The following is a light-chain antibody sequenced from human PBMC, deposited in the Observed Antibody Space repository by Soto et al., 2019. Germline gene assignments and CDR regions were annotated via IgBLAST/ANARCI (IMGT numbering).Light chain of an antibody. CDR2: GAS. CDR1: QSVRSNY. V-gene: IGKV3-20*01. J-gene: IGKJ1*01. Sequence: EIVLTQSPGTLSLSPGERATLSCRASQSVRSNYLAWYQQKPSQAPRLLISGASSRATGIPDRFSGSGSGTDFTLTISRLEPEDFAVYYCQQYGSSRTFGQGTKVEVK. CDR3: QQYGSSRT.